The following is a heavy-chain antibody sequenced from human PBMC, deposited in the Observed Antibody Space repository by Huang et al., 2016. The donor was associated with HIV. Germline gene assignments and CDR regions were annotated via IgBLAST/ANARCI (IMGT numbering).Heavy chain of an antibody. V-gene: IGHV3-30*02. CDR2: IRYYGSNK. D-gene: IGHD3-10*01. J-gene: IGHJ3*02. CDR3: AKGSMANAFDI. Sequence: QVQLVESGGGVVQPGGSLRLSCAASGFTFSSYGMHWVRQAPGKGFEWVAVIRYYGSNKYYADSVMGRFTISRDNSKNTLYLQMNSLRAEDTAVYYCAKGSMANAFDIWGQGTMVTVSS. CDR1: GFTFSSYG.